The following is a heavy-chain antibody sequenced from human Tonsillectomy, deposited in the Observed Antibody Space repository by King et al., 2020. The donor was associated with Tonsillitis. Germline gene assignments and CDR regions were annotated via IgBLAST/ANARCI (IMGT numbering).Heavy chain of an antibody. D-gene: IGHD3-10*01. CDR1: GYSFTNYW. CDR2: IYPGDSDT. V-gene: IGHV5-51*01. J-gene: IGHJ2*01. Sequence: VQLVESGAEVKKPGESLKISCKGSGYSFTNYWIGWVRQMPGKGLEWMGIIYPGDSDTRYSPSFQGQVTISADKSISTAYLQWSSLKASDAAMYYCARSPMFRCLTGNWYFDLWGRGTLVTVSS. CDR3: ARSPMFRCLTGNWYFDL.